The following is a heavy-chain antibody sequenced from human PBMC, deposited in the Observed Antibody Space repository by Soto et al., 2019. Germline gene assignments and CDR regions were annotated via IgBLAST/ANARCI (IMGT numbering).Heavy chain of an antibody. J-gene: IGHJ6*02. D-gene: IGHD3-10*01. V-gene: IGHV3-33*01. CDR1: GFTFSSYG. CDR3: ARAGGDLTYYYGSGPLRREGYYYGMDV. CDR2: IWYDGSNK. Sequence: GGSLRLSCAASGFTFSSYGMHWVRQAPGKGLEWVAVIWYDGSNKYYADSVKGRFTISRDNSKNTLYLQMNSLRAEDTAVYYCARAGGDLTYYYGSGPLRREGYYYGMDVWGQGTTVTVSS.